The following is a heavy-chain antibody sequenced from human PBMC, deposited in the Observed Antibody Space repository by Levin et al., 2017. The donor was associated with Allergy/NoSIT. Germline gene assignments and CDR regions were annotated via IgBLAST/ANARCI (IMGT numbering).Heavy chain of an antibody. Sequence: GESLKISCAASGFTFSSYAMSWVRQAPGKGLEWVSAIYASADSIYYSDSVKGRFTISRDSSKNTLYLHMNSLRAEDTAVYYWARSSRGYGTFDYWGQGTLVTVSS. CDR3: ARSSRGYGTFDY. J-gene: IGHJ4*02. D-gene: IGHD5-12*01. V-gene: IGHV3-23*01. CDR2: IYASADSI. CDR1: GFTFSSYA.